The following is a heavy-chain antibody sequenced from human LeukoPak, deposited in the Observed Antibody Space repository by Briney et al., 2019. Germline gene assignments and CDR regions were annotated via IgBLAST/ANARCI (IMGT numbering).Heavy chain of an antibody. V-gene: IGHV1-2*02. Sequence: GASVKVSCEASGYTFTGYYMHWVRQAPGQGLEWMGWINPNSGGTNYAQKFQGRVTMTRDTSISTAYMELSRLRSDDTAVYYCARDSGYCSGGSCSISFDYWGQGTLVTVSS. CDR1: GYTFTGYY. CDR3: ARDSGYCSGGSCSISFDY. D-gene: IGHD2-15*01. J-gene: IGHJ4*02. CDR2: INPNSGGT.